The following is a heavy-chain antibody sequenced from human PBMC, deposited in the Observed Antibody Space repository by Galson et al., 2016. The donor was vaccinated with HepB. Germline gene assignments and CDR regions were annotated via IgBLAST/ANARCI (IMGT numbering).Heavy chain of an antibody. D-gene: IGHD3-10*01. V-gene: IGHV3-7*01. J-gene: IGHJ4*02. CDR1: GFTFSSYW. CDR2: IKQDGSEK. CDR3: ARDRSSGSGNFGY. Sequence: SLRLSCAASGFTFSSYWMSWVRQAPGKGLEWVANIKQDGSEKYYVDYAKGRFTISRDKAKNSLYLQMNSLRAEDTAVYYCARDRSSGSGNFGYWGQGTLVTVSS.